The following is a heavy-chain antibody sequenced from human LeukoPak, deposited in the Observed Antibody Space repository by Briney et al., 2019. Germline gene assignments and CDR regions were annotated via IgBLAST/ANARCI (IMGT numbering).Heavy chain of an antibody. CDR1: GGSISSYY. V-gene: IGHV4-4*07. J-gene: IGHJ3*02. Sequence: SETLSLTCTVSGGSISSYYWSWIRQPAGKGLEWIGRIYTSGSTNYNPSLKSRVTMSVDTSKNQFSLKLSSVTAADTAVYYCARAFRAAAEVYAFDIWGQGTMVTVSS. CDR3: ARAFRAAAEVYAFDI. D-gene: IGHD6-13*01. CDR2: IYTSGST.